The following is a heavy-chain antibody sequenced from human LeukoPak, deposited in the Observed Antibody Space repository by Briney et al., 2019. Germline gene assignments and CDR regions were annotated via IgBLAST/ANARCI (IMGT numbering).Heavy chain of an antibody. V-gene: IGHV3-74*01. J-gene: IGHJ4*02. Sequence: GGSLRLSCAASAFTFSSYWMPWVRQGPGKGLVWVARINSDGTTTNYADSVKGRFTISRDNARNTLYLQMNSLTADDTAVYYCARGYYSGSRIDYWGQGTLVTVSS. CDR1: AFTFSSYW. CDR2: INSDGTTT. CDR3: ARGYYSGSRIDY. D-gene: IGHD6-13*01.